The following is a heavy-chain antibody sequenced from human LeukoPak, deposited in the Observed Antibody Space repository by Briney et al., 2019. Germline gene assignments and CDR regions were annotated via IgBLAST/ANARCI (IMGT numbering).Heavy chain of an antibody. Sequence: SETLSLTCAVSGGSISSSNWWSWVRQPPGQGLEWIGEIYHSGSTNYNPSLKSRVTISVDKSKNQFSLKLSSVTAADTAVYYCARESSSGTATKGIGAFDIWGQGTMVTVSS. CDR2: IYHSGST. J-gene: IGHJ3*02. CDR1: GGSISSSNW. CDR3: ARESSSGTATKGIGAFDI. D-gene: IGHD6-19*01. V-gene: IGHV4-4*02.